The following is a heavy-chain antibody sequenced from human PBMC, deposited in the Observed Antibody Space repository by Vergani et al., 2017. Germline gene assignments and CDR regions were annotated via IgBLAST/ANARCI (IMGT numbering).Heavy chain of an antibody. Sequence: QVQLVQSGSELKKPGASVKVSCKASGYTFTSYAMNWVRQAPGQGLEWMGWINTNTGNPTYAQGFTGRFVFSLDTSVSTAYLQISSLKAEDHAVYYCARDLDSSGYPDYYMDVWGKGTTVTVSS. V-gene: IGHV7-4-1*02. CDR2: INTNTGNP. J-gene: IGHJ6*03. D-gene: IGHD3-22*01. CDR1: GYTFTSYA. CDR3: ARDLDSSGYPDYYMDV.